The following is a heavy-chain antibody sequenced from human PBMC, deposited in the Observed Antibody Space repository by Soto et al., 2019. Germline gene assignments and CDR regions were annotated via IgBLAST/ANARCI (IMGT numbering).Heavy chain of an antibody. CDR2: IFYSGST. D-gene: IGHD3-10*01. CDR3: ARVWGGAFDI. CDR1: GGSISSYY. J-gene: IGHJ3*02. Sequence: QVQLQESGPGLVKPSETLSLTCTVSGGSISSYYWSWIRQPPGKGLEWMEYIFYSGSTNYNPSPKRRVTISVDTYKNQFSLQLSSVTAADTAVYYCARVWGGAFDIWGQGTMVTVSS. V-gene: IGHV4-59*01.